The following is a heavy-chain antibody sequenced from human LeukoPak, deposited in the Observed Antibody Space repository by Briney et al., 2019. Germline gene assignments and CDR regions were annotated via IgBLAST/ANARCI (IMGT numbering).Heavy chain of an antibody. CDR1: GGSFSGYY. CDR3: AGYNWNYFGNWFDP. J-gene: IGHJ5*02. V-gene: IGHV4-34*01. Sequence: SETLSLTCAVYGGSFSGYYWSWIRQPPGKGLEWIGEINHSGSTNYNPSLKSRVTISVDTSRNQFSLKLSSVTAADTAVYYCAGYNWNYFGNWFDPWGQGTLVTVSS. D-gene: IGHD1-7*01. CDR2: INHSGST.